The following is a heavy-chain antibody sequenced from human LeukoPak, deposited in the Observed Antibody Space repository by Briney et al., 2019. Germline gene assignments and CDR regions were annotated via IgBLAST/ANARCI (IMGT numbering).Heavy chain of an antibody. CDR1: GFIFSNAW. Sequence: GGSLRLSCAASGFIFSNAWMNWVRQAPGKGLEWVGRIKSKTDGGTTDYAAPVKGRFTISRDDSKNTLYLQMNSLKTEDTAVYYCTTGNQYDFWSGYPPFDYWGQGTLVTVSS. CDR3: TTGNQYDFWSGYPPFDY. CDR2: IKSKTDGGTT. D-gene: IGHD3-3*01. J-gene: IGHJ4*02. V-gene: IGHV3-15*07.